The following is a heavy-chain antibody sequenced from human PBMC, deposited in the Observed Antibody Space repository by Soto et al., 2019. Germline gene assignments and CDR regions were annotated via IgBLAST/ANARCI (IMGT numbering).Heavy chain of an antibody. D-gene: IGHD2-2*01. CDR1: GYTFTSYG. J-gene: IGHJ4*02. Sequence: QVQLVQSGAEVKKPGASVKVSCKASGYTFTSYGISWVRQAPGQGLEWMGWISAYNGNTNYAQKLQGRVTMTTDTSTSTSYMELRSLRSDDTAVYYCARDGDCSSTSCYWDPFDYWGQGTLVTVSS. V-gene: IGHV1-18*01. CDR3: ARDGDCSSTSCYWDPFDY. CDR2: ISAYNGNT.